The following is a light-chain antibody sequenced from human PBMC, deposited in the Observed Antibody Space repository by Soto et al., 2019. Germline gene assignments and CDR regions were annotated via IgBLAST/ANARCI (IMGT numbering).Light chain of an antibody. CDR1: SSDVGAYNY. J-gene: IGLJ2*01. CDR3: CSLAGSYTVI. Sequence: QAALTQPPSVSGSPRQSVSISCTGSSSDVGAYNYVSWYQQHPGEAPKLMIYDVSRRPSEVPDRFSGSKSGNTASLTISGLQAEDEADYYCCSLAGSYTVIFGGGTKLTVL. CDR2: DVS. V-gene: IGLV2-11*01.